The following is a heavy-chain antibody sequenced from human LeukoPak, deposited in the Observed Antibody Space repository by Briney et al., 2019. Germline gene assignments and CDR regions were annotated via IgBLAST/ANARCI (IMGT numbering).Heavy chain of an antibody. D-gene: IGHD5-18*01. J-gene: IGHJ4*02. CDR1: GFTFSDHY. V-gene: IGHV3-72*01. Sequence: GGSLRLSCAASGFTFSDHYMDWVRQATGKGLEWVGRTRNKANSYSTQYAASVKGRFTISRDDSKNSLYLQMNSLETEDTAVYYCTRVLGYSYGPIDYWGQGTLVTVSS. CDR3: TRVLGYSYGPIDY. CDR2: TRNKANSYST.